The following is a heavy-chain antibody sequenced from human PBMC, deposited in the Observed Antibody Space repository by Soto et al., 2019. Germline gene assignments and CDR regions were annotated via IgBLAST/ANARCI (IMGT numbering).Heavy chain of an antibody. V-gene: IGHV4-34*01. CDR2: INHSGST. CDR1: GGSFSGYY. J-gene: IGHJ2*01. Sequence: PSETLSLTYAVYGGSFSGYYWSWIRQPPGKGLEWIGEINHSGSTNYNPSLKSRVTISVDTSKNQFSLKLSSVTAADTAVYYCARVWYYDILTGYPPPTNYYNYDVWGHGT. D-gene: IGHD3-9*01. CDR3: ARVWYYDILTGYPPPTNYYNYDV.